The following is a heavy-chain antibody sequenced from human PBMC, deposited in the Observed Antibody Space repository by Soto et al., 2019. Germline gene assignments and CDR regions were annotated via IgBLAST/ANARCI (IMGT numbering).Heavy chain of an antibody. CDR2: IYPGDSDT. CDR3: ARQDLEDWYSSGWYDY. J-gene: IGHJ4*02. V-gene: IGHV5-51*01. D-gene: IGHD6-19*01. Sequence: GESLKISCKGSGYSFTSYWIGWVRQMPGKGLEWMGIIYPGDSDTRYSPSFQGQVTISADKSISTAYLQWSSLKASDTAMYYCARQDLEDWYSSGWYDYWGQGTLLTVSS. CDR1: GYSFTSYW.